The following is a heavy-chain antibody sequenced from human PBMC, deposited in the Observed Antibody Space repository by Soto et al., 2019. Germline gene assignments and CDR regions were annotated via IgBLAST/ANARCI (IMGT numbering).Heavy chain of an antibody. CDR3: ARGQIQSDFDY. Sequence: ASVKVSCKASGYTFTSYGLNWVRQAPGQGLEWMGWISAYNDNTYYAQKVQGRVILTIDTSTSTGSMELRSLISDDTAVYYCARGQIQSDFDYWGQGSLVTVSS. J-gene: IGHJ4*02. CDR2: ISAYNDNT. V-gene: IGHV1-18*04. D-gene: IGHD3-3*01. CDR1: GYTFTSYG.